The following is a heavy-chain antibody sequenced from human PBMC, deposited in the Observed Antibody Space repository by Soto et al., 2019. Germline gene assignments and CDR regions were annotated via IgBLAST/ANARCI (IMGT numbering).Heavy chain of an antibody. J-gene: IGHJ6*02. V-gene: IGHV4-30-4*01. Sequence: QVQLQESGPGLVKPSQTLSLTCTVSGVSITNDYYWSWIRQPPGKGLEWIGYIYHSGSTYYNPSLKSRLTMSVDTSRNQFSLKLTSVTAADTAVYYCARQKRGGLCYSANCYTGVDVWGQGTTVTVSS. CDR2: IYHSGST. CDR3: ARQKRGGLCYSANCYTGVDV. D-gene: IGHD2-2*01. CDR1: GVSITNDYY.